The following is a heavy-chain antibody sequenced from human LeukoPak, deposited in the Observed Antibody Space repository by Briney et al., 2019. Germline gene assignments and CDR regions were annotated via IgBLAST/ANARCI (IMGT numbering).Heavy chain of an antibody. CDR3: ARGSGAYYYDSGGYLNWFDP. J-gene: IGHJ5*02. Sequence: SETLSLTCTASGGSISSSGYYWGWIRQPPGKGLEWIGTVYYAGSTYYNPSLKSRVTISEHTSRNHFSLKLNSVTAADTAIYYCARGSGAYYYDSGGYLNWFDPWGQGILVTVSP. CDR2: VYYAGST. D-gene: IGHD3-22*01. V-gene: IGHV4-39*02. CDR1: GGSISSSGYY.